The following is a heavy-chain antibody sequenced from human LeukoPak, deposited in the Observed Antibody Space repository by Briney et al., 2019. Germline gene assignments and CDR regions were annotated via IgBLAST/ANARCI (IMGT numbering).Heavy chain of an antibody. J-gene: IGHJ4*02. V-gene: IGHV4-4*02. CDR3: ARVISDFWSGYYFDY. CDR2: VNLQGST. D-gene: IGHD3-3*01. CDR1: GGSISNTNW. Sequence: SETLSLTCGVSGGSISNTNWWTWVRQPPGKGLEWIGEVNLQGSTNYNPSLKSRVTISVDTSKNQFSLKLSSVTAADTAVYYCARVISDFWSGYYFDYWGQGTLVTVSS.